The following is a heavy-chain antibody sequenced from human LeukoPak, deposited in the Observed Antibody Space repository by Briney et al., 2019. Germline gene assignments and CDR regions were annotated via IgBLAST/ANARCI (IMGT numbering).Heavy chain of an antibody. CDR3: ASRLYCSNTRCRNFPFAY. CDR1: GGTFSSYA. D-gene: IGHD2-2*01. Sequence: SVKVSCKASGGTFSSYAINWVRQAPGQGLEWMGGIIPIFGTANYAQKFQDRVTITADESTSTAYMELSSLRSEDTAIYYCASRLYCSNTRCRNFPFAYWGQGTLVTVS. CDR2: IIPIFGTA. V-gene: IGHV1-69*13. J-gene: IGHJ4*02.